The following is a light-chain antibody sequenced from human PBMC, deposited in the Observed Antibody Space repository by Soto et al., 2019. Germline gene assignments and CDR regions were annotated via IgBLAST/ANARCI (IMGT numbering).Light chain of an antibody. CDR2: EGT. J-gene: IGLJ3*02. CDR3: CSYAGSRTFV. Sequence: QSALTQPASVSGSPGQSITVSCTGTSSDVGAYNLVSWYQQHPGKAPRLIIYEGTKRPSGISHRFSSSKSDNTASLTISGLRAEDEAHYHCCSYAGSRTFVFGGGTKLTVL. V-gene: IGLV2-23*01. CDR1: SSDVGAYNL.